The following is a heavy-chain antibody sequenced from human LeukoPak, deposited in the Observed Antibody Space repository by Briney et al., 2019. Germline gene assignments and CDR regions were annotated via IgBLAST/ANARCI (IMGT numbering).Heavy chain of an antibody. J-gene: IGHJ6*02. D-gene: IGHD6-19*01. Sequence: ASVKVSCKASGYTFTSYAMHWVRQAPGQGLEWMGWINTNTGNPTYAQGFTGRFVFSLDTSVSTAYLQISSLKAEDTAVYYCARDYLGLSSGWYDYYYYGMDVWGQGTTVTVSS. CDR1: GYTFTSYA. CDR3: ARDYLGLSSGWYDYYYYGMDV. CDR2: INTNTGNP. V-gene: IGHV7-4-1*02.